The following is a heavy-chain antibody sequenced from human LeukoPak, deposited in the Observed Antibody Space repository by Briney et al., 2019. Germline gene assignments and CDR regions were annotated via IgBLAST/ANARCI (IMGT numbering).Heavy chain of an antibody. CDR3: AKDLPDYGDYEVGY. V-gene: IGHV3-23*01. D-gene: IGHD4-17*01. J-gene: IGHJ4*02. CDR2: ISGSGGSR. Sequence: PGGSLRLSCAASGFTFTSYGMSWVRQAPGKGLEWVSTISGSGGSRHYADFVKGRFTISRDNFKNTVSLQMNSLGAEDTAVYYCAKDLPDYGDYEVGYWGQGTLVTVSS. CDR1: GFTFTSYG.